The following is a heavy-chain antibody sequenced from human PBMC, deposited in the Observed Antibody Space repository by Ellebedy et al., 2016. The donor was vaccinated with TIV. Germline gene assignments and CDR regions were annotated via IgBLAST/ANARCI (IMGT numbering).Heavy chain of an antibody. CDR1: GFTFSSYS. V-gene: IGHV3-21*04. J-gene: IGHJ5*02. D-gene: IGHD2-21*02. Sequence: GESLKISCAASGFTFSSYSMNWVRQAQGKGLEWVSSISSSSSYIYYADSVKGRFTISRDNSRNTLYLQMNSLRAEDSAIYFCGREAVTGNSRCDWLDPWGQGSLVTVSS. CDR2: ISSSSSYI. CDR3: GREAVTGNSRCDWLDP.